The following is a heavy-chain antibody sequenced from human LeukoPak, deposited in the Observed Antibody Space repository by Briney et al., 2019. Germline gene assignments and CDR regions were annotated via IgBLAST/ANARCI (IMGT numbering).Heavy chain of an antibody. V-gene: IGHV1-46*01. J-gene: IGHJ6*02. D-gene: IGHD6-13*01. Sequence: ASVKVSCKASGYTFTSYYMHWVRQAPGQGLEWMGIINPSGGSTSYAQKFQGRVTMTRDTSISTAYMELSRLRSDDTAVYYCARGLAGTEDYYYYGMDVWGQGTTVTVSS. CDR1: GYTFTSYY. CDR2: INPSGGST. CDR3: ARGLAGTEDYYYYGMDV.